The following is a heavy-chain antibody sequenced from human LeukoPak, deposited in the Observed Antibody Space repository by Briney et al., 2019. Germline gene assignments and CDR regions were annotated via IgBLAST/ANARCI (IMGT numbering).Heavy chain of an antibody. J-gene: IGHJ5*02. CDR3: AKDLSRNYGSGSYPDP. D-gene: IGHD3-10*01. CDR2: ISYDGSNK. V-gene: IGHV3-30*18. Sequence: GRSLRLSCAASGFTFSSYGMHRVRQAPGKGLEWVAVISYDGSNKYYADSVKGRFTISRDNSKNTLYLQMNSLRAEDTAVYYCAKDLSRNYGSGSYPDPWGQGTLVTVSS. CDR1: GFTFSSYG.